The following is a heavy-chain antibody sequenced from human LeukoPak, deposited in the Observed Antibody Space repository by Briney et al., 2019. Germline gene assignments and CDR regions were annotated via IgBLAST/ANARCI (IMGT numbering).Heavy chain of an antibody. CDR1: GFTFSSYG. V-gene: IGHV3-30*02. CDR3: ARDTTAAAAQYYYYGMDV. Sequence: PGGSLRLSCAASGFTFSSYGMHLVRQAPGKGLEGVAFIRYDGSNKYYADSVKGRFTISRDNSKNTLYLQMNSLRAEDTAVYYCARDTTAAAAQYYYYGMDVWGQGTTVTVSS. D-gene: IGHD6-13*01. J-gene: IGHJ6*02. CDR2: IRYDGSNK.